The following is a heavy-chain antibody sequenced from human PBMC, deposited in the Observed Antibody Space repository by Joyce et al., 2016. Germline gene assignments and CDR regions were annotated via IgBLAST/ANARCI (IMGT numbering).Heavy chain of an antibody. V-gene: IGHV3-30*04. J-gene: IGHJ4*02. CDR1: GFTFSSYA. Sequence: QVQLVESGGGVVQPGRSLRLSCAASGFTFSSYAMHWVRQAPGQGLEWGALITYDGSYKYYADSVKGRFTISRDSSMDTLSLQMNSLRGDDTAVYYCAREVTGYYPAYWGQGTLVTVSS. CDR2: ITYDGSYK. D-gene: IGHD3-9*01. CDR3: AREVTGYYPAY.